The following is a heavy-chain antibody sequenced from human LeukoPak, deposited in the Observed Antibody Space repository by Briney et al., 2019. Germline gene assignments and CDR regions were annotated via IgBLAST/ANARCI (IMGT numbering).Heavy chain of an antibody. Sequence: ASVKVSCKASGYTFTGYYMHWVRQAPGQGPEWMGKIHPKTGSTKYAQKFEGRVSVTRDTSITTAYMELRRLRSDDTAIYYCARVVEHCTRTSCYRGDDAFDIWGQGTMVTVSS. CDR3: ARVVEHCTRTSCYRGDDAFDI. D-gene: IGHD2-2*01. CDR2: IHPKTGST. J-gene: IGHJ3*02. CDR1: GYTFTGYY. V-gene: IGHV1-2*02.